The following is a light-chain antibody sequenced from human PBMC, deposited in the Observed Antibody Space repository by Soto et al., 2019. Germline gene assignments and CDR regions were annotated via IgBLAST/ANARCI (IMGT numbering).Light chain of an antibody. CDR3: QQYNEWPRRIT. CDR2: GAS. V-gene: IGKV3-15*01. J-gene: IGKJ4*01. CDR1: QSLSSN. Sequence: EIVMTQSPATLSVSPGERATLSCRASQSLSSNLAWYQQKPGQAPRLLIYGASTRATGIPARFSGSGSGTEFTLTISSLQSEDFAVYYCQQYNEWPRRITFGGGTKVDIK.